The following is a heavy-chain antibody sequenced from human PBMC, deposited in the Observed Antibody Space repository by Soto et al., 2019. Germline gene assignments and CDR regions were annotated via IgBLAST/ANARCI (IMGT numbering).Heavy chain of an antibody. CDR2: INPNSGGT. CDR1: GCTFTGYY. CDR3: ARERYCSSTSCFRNDAFDI. V-gene: IGHV1-2*04. Sequence: VKVSCKASGCTFTGYYMHWVRQAPGQGLEWMGWINPNSGGTNYAQKFQGWVTMTRDTSISTAYMELSRLRSDDTAVYYCARERYCSSTSCFRNDAFDIWGQGTMVTVSS. J-gene: IGHJ3*02. D-gene: IGHD2-2*01.